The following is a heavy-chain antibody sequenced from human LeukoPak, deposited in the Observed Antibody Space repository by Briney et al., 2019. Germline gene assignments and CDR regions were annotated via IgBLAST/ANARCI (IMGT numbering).Heavy chain of an antibody. Sequence: ASVKVSCKASGYTFTGYYMHWVRQAPGQGLEWMGWINPNSGGTNYAQKFQGRVTMTRDTSISTAYMELSRLRSDDTAVYYCARELYGSGPHWFDAWGQGTLVTVSS. V-gene: IGHV1-2*02. CDR2: INPNSGGT. D-gene: IGHD3-10*01. J-gene: IGHJ5*02. CDR1: GYTFTGYY. CDR3: ARELYGSGPHWFDA.